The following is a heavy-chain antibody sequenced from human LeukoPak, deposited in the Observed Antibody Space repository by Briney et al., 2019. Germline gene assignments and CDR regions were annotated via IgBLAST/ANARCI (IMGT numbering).Heavy chain of an antibody. CDR1: GGSISSYY. CDR3: ARESFYGSGSYYSPHFDY. D-gene: IGHD3-10*01. Sequence: SETLSLTCTVSGGSISSYYWSWIRQPPGKGLEWIGYIYYSGSTNYNPSLKSRVTISVDTSKNQFSLKLSSVTAADTAVYYCARESFYGSGSYYSPHFDYWGQGTLVTVSS. V-gene: IGHV4-59*01. CDR2: IYYSGST. J-gene: IGHJ4*02.